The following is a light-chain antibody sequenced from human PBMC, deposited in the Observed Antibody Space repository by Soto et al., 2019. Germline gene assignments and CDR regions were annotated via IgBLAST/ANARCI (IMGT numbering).Light chain of an antibody. CDR2: DAS. CDR1: QSVDSY. Sequence: EIVLTQSPATLSLSPGERATLSCRASQSVDSYLAWYQQKPGQAPRLLIYDASNRATGIPARFSGSGSGTDFTLTISRLEPEDIAVYYCQQYGSSGTFGQGTKADIK. V-gene: IGKV3-11*01. J-gene: IGKJ1*01. CDR3: QQYGSSGT.